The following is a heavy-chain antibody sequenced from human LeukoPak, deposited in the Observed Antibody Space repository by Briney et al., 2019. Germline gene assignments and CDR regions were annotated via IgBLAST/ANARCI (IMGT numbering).Heavy chain of an antibody. CDR3: ARSGQHLFDF. J-gene: IGHJ4*02. CDR1: GFTVSGNY. Sequence: GGSLRLSCAASGFTVSGNYMSWVRQAPGRGLEWVSVIYTGGNTYYADSVKGRFTISRDSSKNTLYLQMNSLRGEDTAIYYCARSGQHLFDFWGQGTLVTVSS. V-gene: IGHV3-66*01. CDR2: IYTGGNT. D-gene: IGHD6-13*01.